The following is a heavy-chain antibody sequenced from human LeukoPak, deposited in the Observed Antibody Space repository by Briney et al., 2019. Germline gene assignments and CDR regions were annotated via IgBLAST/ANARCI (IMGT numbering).Heavy chain of an antibody. V-gene: IGHV3-43*02. J-gene: IGHJ5*02. CDR3: AKDTYYDFWSGPSNWFDP. D-gene: IGHD3-3*01. CDR1: GFTFDDYA. CDR2: ISGDGGST. Sequence: GGSLRLSCAASGFTFDDYAMRWVRQAPGKGLEWVSVISGDGGSTYYADSVKGRFTISRDNSKNSLYLQMNSLRTEDTALYYCAKDTYYDFWSGPSNWFDPWGQGTLVTVSS.